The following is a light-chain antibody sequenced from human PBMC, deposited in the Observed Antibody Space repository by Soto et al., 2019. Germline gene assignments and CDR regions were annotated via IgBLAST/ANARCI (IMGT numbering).Light chain of an antibody. V-gene: IGKV3-20*01. Sequence: LSPGERATLSCRASQSVSSSFVAWYQQKPGQAPRLLIYGASSRATGIPDRFSGSGSGTDFTLTISRLEPEDFAVYYCQQYGSSPWTFGQGTKVEIK. J-gene: IGKJ1*01. CDR3: QQYGSSPWT. CDR1: QSVSSSF. CDR2: GAS.